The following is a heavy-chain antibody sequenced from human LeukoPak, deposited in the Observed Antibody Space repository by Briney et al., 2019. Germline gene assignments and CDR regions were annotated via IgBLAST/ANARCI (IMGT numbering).Heavy chain of an antibody. CDR3: ARDILAYCGGECFSTPLSEY. Sequence: GGSLRLSCAASGFTFSSYWMHWVRQAPGKGLVWVSRINSEGSRTFYADSVKGRFTISRDNAKNTLYLQMNSLRAEDTAVYYCARDILAYCGGECFSTPLSEYWGQGTLVTVSS. CDR1: GFTFSSYW. CDR2: INSEGSRT. J-gene: IGHJ4*02. V-gene: IGHV3-74*01. D-gene: IGHD2-21*01.